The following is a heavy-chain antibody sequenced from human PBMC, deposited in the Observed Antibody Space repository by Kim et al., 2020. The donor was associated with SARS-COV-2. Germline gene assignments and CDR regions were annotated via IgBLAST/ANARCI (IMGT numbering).Heavy chain of an antibody. D-gene: IGHD3-10*01. CDR2: IDWDDDK. J-gene: IGHJ6*03. CDR1: GFSLNIRGMC. CDR3: ARNTGITMVRGVKVKYYLMDV. Sequence: SGPTLVNPTQTLTLTCTFSGFSLNIRGMCVTWIRQPPGKALEWLARIDWDDDKYYNTSLKTRLTISKDTSKNEVVLTMTNVDPVDTATYYCARNTGITMVRGVKVKYYLMDVWGKGTTVTVSS. V-gene: IGHV2-70*11.